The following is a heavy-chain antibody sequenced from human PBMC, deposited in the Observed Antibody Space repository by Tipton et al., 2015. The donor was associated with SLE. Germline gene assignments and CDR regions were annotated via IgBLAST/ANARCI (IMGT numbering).Heavy chain of an antibody. CDR3: ARPRGGATSGFDY. Sequence: LRLSCTVSGGSISSYYWSWIRQPAGKGLEWIGRIYTSGTTNYNPSLKSRVTMSVDTSKNQFSLKLSSVTAADTAVYFCARPRGGATSGFDYWGQGTLVTVSS. CDR1: GGSISSYY. CDR2: IYTSGTT. J-gene: IGHJ4*02. V-gene: IGHV4-4*07. D-gene: IGHD6-19*01.